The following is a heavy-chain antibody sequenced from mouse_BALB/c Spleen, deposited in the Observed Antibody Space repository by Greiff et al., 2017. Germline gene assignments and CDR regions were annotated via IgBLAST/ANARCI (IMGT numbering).Heavy chain of an antibody. CDR2: ISSGGSYT. Sequence: EVQVVESGGDLVKPGGSLKLSCAASGFTFSSYGMSWVRQTPDKRLEWVATISSGGSYTYYPDSVKGRFTISRDNATNTLYLQMSSLKSEDTAMYYCARGDYDGGYYFDYWGQGTTLTVSS. V-gene: IGHV5-6*01. D-gene: IGHD2-4*01. J-gene: IGHJ2*01. CDR3: ARGDYDGGYYFDY. CDR1: GFTFSSYG.